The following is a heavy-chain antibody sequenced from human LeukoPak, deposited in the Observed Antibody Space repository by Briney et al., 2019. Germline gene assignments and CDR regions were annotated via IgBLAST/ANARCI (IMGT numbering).Heavy chain of an antibody. V-gene: IGHV4-39*01. D-gene: IGHD3-22*01. CDR2: IYYSGST. CDR1: GGSISSSSYY. Sequence: SETLSLTCTVSGGSISSSSYYWGWIRQPPGKGLEWIGSIYYSGSTYYNPSLKSRVTISVDTSKNQFSLKLSSVTAADTAVYYCARLRYYDSSGYYYVRYPPYYFDYWGQGTLVTVSS. CDR3: ARLRYYDSSGYYYVRYPPYYFDY. J-gene: IGHJ4*02.